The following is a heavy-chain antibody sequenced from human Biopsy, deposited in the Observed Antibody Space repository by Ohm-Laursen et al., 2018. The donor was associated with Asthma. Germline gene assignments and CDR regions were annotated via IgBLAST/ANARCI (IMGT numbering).Heavy chain of an antibody. CDR1: GFSFSRYG. Sequence: SLRLSCAASGFSFSRYGMHWLRSAPGKALEWVAGISFDGSNKYYGDSVMGGFTIARDNTKNTVNLQMNSLRAEDTAVYCCASYEVVTAILPMDVWGQGTTVTVSS. V-gene: IGHV3-30*03. D-gene: IGHD2-21*02. CDR3: ASYEVVTAILPMDV. CDR2: ISFDGSNK. J-gene: IGHJ6*02.